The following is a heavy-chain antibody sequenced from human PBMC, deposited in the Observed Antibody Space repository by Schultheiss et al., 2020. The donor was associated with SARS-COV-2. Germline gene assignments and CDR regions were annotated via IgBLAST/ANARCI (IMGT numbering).Heavy chain of an antibody. CDR3: AKKGNIVASINYLYMDV. J-gene: IGHJ6*03. CDR2: ISGSGGNT. CDR1: GFTFSSYA. V-gene: IGHV3-23*01. Sequence: GGSLRLSCAASGFTFSSYAMSWVRQAPGKGLEWVSAISGSGGNTYYADSVKGRFTISRDNSMNTLYLQMNSLRVEDTAVYYCAKKGNIVASINYLYMDVWGKGITVTVSS. D-gene: IGHD5-12*01.